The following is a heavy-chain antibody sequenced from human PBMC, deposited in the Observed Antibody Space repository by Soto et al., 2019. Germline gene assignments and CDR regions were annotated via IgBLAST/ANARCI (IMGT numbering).Heavy chain of an antibody. CDR2: INPNSGGT. D-gene: IGHD3-10*01. Sequence: GASVKVSCKASGYTFTGSYMHWVRQAPGQGLEWMGWINPNSGGTNYAQKFQGWVTMTRDTSISTAYMELSRLRSDDTAVYYCARSSFRAYGSGSYDYYYYMDVWGKGTTVTVSS. V-gene: IGHV1-2*04. CDR3: ARSSFRAYGSGSYDYYYYMDV. CDR1: GYTFTGSY. J-gene: IGHJ6*03.